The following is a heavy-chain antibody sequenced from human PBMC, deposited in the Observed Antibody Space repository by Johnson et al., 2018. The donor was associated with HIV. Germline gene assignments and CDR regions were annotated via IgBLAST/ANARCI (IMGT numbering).Heavy chain of an antibody. CDR3: ARVPDYGDYGDAFDI. J-gene: IGHJ3*02. D-gene: IGHD4-17*01. V-gene: IGHV3-15*01. Sequence: VQLVESGGGLVQPGGSLRLSCAASGLTFKNVWMSWVRQAPGKGLEWVGRIKTKPDGGTTDYAAPVKGRFSISRDDSKNKLYLQMNSLRAEDTAVYYCARVPDYGDYGDAFDIWGQGTMVTVSS. CDR2: IKTKPDGGTT. CDR1: GLTFKNVW.